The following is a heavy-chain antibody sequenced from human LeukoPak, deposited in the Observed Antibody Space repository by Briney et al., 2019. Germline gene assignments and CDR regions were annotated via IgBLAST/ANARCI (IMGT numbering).Heavy chain of an antibody. CDR2: INPNSGGT. V-gene: IGHV1-2*02. J-gene: IGHJ4*02. CDR1: GYTFTGYY. D-gene: IGHD3-10*01. Sequence: ASVKVSCKASGYTFTGYYMNWVRQAPGQGLEWMGWINPNSGGTNYAQKFQGRVTMTRDTSISTAYMDLSRLRSDDTAVYYCARDALGLYYGSGSLLDYWGQGTLVTVSS. CDR3: ARDALGLYYGSGSLLDY.